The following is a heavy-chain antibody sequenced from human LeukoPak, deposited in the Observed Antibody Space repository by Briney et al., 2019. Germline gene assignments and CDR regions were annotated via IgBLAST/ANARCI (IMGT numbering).Heavy chain of an antibody. J-gene: IGHJ4*02. V-gene: IGHV3-20*01. CDR2: INWNGGTT. D-gene: IGHD5-18*01. CDR1: GFTFSSYW. CDR3: ARDRSYGSFDY. Sequence: PGGSLRLSCAASGFTFSSYWMHWVRQAPGKGLEWVSGINWNGGTTGYVDSVKGRFTISRDNAKNSLYLQMNSLRAEDTALYHCARDRSYGSFDYWGQGTLVTVSS.